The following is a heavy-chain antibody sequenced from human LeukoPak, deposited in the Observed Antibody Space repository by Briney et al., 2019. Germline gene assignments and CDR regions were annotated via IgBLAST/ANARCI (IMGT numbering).Heavy chain of an antibody. Sequence: ASVKVSCKASGYTFTGYYMHWVRQAPGQGLEWMGWINPNGGGTNYAQKFQGRVTMTRDTSISTAYMELSRLRSDDTAVYYCARDSVDSSGYYHDYWGQGTLVTVSS. CDR3: ARDSVDSSGYYHDY. V-gene: IGHV1-2*02. CDR1: GYTFTGYY. D-gene: IGHD3-22*01. CDR2: INPNGGGT. J-gene: IGHJ4*02.